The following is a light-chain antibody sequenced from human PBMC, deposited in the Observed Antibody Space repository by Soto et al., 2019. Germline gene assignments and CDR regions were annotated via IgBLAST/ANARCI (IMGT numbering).Light chain of an antibody. CDR1: KSVSSV. J-gene: IGKJ4*01. V-gene: IGKV3-15*01. CDR3: QQYNYWPSLT. Sequence: EIVMTQSPATLSVSPGERATLSCRASKSVSSVLAWYQHKPGQAPRLLIYDASTRATDIPARFSGSGSGTQFTLTINSLQSEDFAIYYCQQYNYWPSLTFGGGTKVEIK. CDR2: DAS.